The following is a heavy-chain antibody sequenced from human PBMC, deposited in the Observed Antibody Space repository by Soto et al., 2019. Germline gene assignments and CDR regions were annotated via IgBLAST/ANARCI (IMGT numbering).Heavy chain of an antibody. J-gene: IGHJ6*02. Sequence: QVQLVQSGAEVKKPGASVKVSCKASGYTITSYDINWVRQATGQGLEWMGWMNPNSGNTGYAQKFQGRVTMTRNTSISTAYMELSSLRSEDTAVYYCARSRPRIVVVVAATPDYYYGMDVWGQGTTVTVSS. D-gene: IGHD2-15*01. CDR2: MNPNSGNT. V-gene: IGHV1-8*01. CDR3: ARSRPRIVVVVAATPDYYYGMDV. CDR1: GYTITSYD.